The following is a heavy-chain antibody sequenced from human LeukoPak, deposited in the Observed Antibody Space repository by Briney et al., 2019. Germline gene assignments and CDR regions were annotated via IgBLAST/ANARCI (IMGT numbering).Heavy chain of an antibody. CDR3: ATAITIFGVVASGWFDP. CDR1: GYTFTGYY. D-gene: IGHD3-3*01. CDR2: INPNSGGT. Sequence: ASVKVSCKASGYTFTGYYMHWVRQAPGQGLEWMGWINPNSGGTNYAQKFQGRVTMTRDTSISTAYMELSRLRSDDTAVYYCATAITIFGVVASGWFDPWGQGTLVTVSS. J-gene: IGHJ5*02. V-gene: IGHV1-2*02.